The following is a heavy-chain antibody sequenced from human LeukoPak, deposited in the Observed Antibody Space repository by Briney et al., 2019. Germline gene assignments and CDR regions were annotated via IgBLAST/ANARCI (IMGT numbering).Heavy chain of an antibody. D-gene: IGHD3-16*01. V-gene: IGHV1-2*02. CDR2: INPNSGGT. CDR1: GYTFTGYY. Sequence: ASVKVSCKASGYTFTGYYMHWVRQAPGQGLEWMGWINPNSGGTNFAQKFQGRVTMTRDTSISTAYMELSRLRSDDTAVYYCARETPLGGSFDYWGQGTLVTVSS. J-gene: IGHJ4*02. CDR3: ARETPLGGSFDY.